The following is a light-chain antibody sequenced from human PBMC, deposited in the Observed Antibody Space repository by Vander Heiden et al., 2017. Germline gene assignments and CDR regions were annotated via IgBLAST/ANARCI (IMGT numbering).Light chain of an antibody. CDR3: CSYAGSYTWV. J-gene: IGLJ3*02. CDR2: DVN. CDR1: STDIDNYNY. Sequence: QSALTQPRSVPGSPGQSVTISCTGTSTDIDNYNYVSWYQQHPGKAPKLMIYDVNKRPSGVPDRFSGSKSGNTASLTISGLRAEDEGDYFCCSYAGSYTWVLGGGTKLTVL. V-gene: IGLV2-11*01.